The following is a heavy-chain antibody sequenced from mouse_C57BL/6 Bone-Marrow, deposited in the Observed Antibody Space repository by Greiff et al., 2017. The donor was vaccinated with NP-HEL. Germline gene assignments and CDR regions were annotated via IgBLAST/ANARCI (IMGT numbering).Heavy chain of an antibody. Sequence: EVQLQQSGAELVRPGASVKLSCTASGFNIKDYYMHWVKQRPQQGLEWIGRIDPEDGDTEYAPKFQGKATMTADTSSNTAYLQLSSLTSEDTAVYYCTTPSYYYGSRGFAYWGQGTLVTVSA. CDR1: GFNIKDYY. CDR2: IDPEDGDT. V-gene: IGHV14-1*01. D-gene: IGHD1-1*01. CDR3: TTPSYYYGSRGFAY. J-gene: IGHJ3*01.